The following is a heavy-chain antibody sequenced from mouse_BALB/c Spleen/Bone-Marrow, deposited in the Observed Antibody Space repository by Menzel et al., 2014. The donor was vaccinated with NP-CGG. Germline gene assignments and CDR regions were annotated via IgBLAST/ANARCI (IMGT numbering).Heavy chain of an antibody. CDR1: GYTFTSYW. J-gene: IGHJ2*01. Sequence: QVQLQQSGAELVKPGASVKLSCKASGYTFTSYWMHWVKQRPGQGLEWIGEINPSNGRTNYNEKFKSKATLTVDKSSSXAYMQLSSLTSEDSAVYYCARRTTTVVATDYWGQGTTLTVSS. CDR3: ARRTTTVVATDY. D-gene: IGHD1-1*01. CDR2: INPSNGRT. V-gene: IGHV1S81*02.